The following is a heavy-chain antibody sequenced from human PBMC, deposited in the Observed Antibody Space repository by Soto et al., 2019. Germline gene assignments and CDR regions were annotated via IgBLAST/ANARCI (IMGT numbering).Heavy chain of an antibody. CDR2: INQDGSEE. CDR3: ARAAEAGTVDY. CDR1: RFTFSIYW. D-gene: IGHD6-19*01. Sequence: PGGSLRLSCAASRFTFSIYWMSWVRQAPGKGLEWVANINQDGSEEYYVDSVKGRFTISRDNAQNSLYLQMNSLRAEDTAVYYSARAAEAGTVDYWGQGTLVTVSS. J-gene: IGHJ4*02. V-gene: IGHV3-7*01.